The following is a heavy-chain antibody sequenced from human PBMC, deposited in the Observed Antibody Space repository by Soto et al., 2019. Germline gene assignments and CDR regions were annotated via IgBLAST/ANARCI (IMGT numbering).Heavy chain of an antibody. Sequence: VQLVESGGGLVQPGGSLRLSCAASGFTFSNYDMHWVRQTSGKGLEWVAGIGTAGDTYYPGSVKGRFSISRENAKNSFYLQMNSLRAEDTAVYYCASGGLYICGQGTLVTVSS. J-gene: IGHJ4*02. CDR2: IGTAGDT. V-gene: IGHV3-13*01. CDR3: ASGGLYI. CDR1: GFTFSNYD. D-gene: IGHD3-16*01.